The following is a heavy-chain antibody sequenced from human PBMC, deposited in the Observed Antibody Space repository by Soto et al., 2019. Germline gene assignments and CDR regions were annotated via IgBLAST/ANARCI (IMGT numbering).Heavy chain of an antibody. CDR1: GFTLSAYC. CDR3: ARLHLDRPTYYGLDV. J-gene: IGHJ6*02. CDR2: INSGSDTI. D-gene: IGHD3-16*01. Sequence: EVQLVESGGGLVQPGGSLRLSCAASGFTLSAYCMNWVRQAPGKGLEWISFINSGSDTIYYGDSVKGRFTISRDNAKNALYLQMNSLRDDDTAVYYCARLHLDRPTYYGLDVWGQGTTVTVSS. V-gene: IGHV3-48*02.